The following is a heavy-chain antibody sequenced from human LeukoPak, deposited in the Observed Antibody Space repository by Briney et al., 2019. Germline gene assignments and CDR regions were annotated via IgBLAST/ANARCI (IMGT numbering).Heavy chain of an antibody. CDR2: INPNSGGT. V-gene: IGHV1-2*06. CDR3: ARELDPHYFDY. J-gene: IGHJ4*02. CDR1: GYTFTGYY. D-gene: IGHD6-6*01. Sequence: RWASVKVSCKASGYTFTGYYMHWVRQAPGQGLEWMGRINPNSGGTNYAQKFQSRVTMTRDTSISTAYMELSRLRSDDTAVYYCARELDPHYFDYWGQGTLVTVSS.